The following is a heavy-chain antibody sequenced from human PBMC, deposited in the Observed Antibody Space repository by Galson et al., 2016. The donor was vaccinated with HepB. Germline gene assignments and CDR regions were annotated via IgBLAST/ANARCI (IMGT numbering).Heavy chain of an antibody. Sequence: SLRLSCAASGFTFSLYAMHWVRQAPGKGLEWVAVISYDESNKYYADSVKGRFTVSRDNSWNTLYLHMNTLRPDDTAVYYCVSSGAGESDGSGYLFWDSWLDHWGQGTLVTVSS. CDR1: GFTFSLYA. CDR2: ISYDESNK. J-gene: IGHJ5*02. CDR3: VSSGAGESDGSGYLFWDSWLDH. V-gene: IGHV3-30-3*01. D-gene: IGHD3-22*01.